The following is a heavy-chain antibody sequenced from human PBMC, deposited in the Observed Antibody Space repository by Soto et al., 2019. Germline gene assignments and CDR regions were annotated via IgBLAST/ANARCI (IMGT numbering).Heavy chain of an antibody. CDR3: ARRVIAVAGNWFDP. J-gene: IGHJ5*02. V-gene: IGHV4-59*08. CDR1: GGSISSYY. CDR2: IYYSGST. Sequence: SETLSLTCTVSGGSISSYYWSWIRQPPGKGLEWIGYIYYSGSTNHNPSLKSRVTISVDTSKNQFSLKLSSVTAADTAVYYCARRVIAVAGNWFDPWGQGTLVTVSS. D-gene: IGHD6-19*01.